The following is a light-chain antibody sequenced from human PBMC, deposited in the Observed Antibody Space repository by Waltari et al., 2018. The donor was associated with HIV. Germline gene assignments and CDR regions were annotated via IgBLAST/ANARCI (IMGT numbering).Light chain of an antibody. CDR2: SNS. CDR1: PSNLGNNS. J-gene: IGLJ2*01. CDR3: ASWDDTLGVV. Sequence: QSVLTQPPSASGTPGQRVTISCSGSPSNLGNNSVNWYQQFTGSAPKLLLYSNSQRPLGVPDRFSGSKSGSSASLAISGPQADDEAHYYCASWDDTLGVVFGGGTTLTVL. V-gene: IGLV1-44*01.